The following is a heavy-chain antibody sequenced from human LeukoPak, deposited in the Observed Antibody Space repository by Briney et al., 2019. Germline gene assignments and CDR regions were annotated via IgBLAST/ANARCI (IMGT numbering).Heavy chain of an antibody. D-gene: IGHD5-18*01. CDR2: ISAYNGNT. J-gene: IGHJ5*02. Sequence: ASVKVSCKASGYTFTSYGISWVRQAPGQGLEWMGWISAYNGNTNYAQKLQGRVTMTTDTSTSTAYMELRSLRSDDTAVYYCARTLVYSHGYGTGWFDPWGQGALVTVSS. CDR3: ARTLVYSHGYGTGWFDP. CDR1: GYTFTSYG. V-gene: IGHV1-18*01.